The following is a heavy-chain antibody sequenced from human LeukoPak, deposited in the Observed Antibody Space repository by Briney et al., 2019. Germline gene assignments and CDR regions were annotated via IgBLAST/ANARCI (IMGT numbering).Heavy chain of an antibody. Sequence: GRSLRLSCAASGFTFDDYAMHWVRQAPGKGLEWVSGISWNSGSIGYADSVKGRFTISRDNAKNSLYLQMNSLRAEDTALYYCAKDIGSSGWYDYYYYGMDVWGQGTTVTVSS. J-gene: IGHJ6*02. CDR2: ISWNSGSI. V-gene: IGHV3-9*01. CDR1: GFTFDDYA. CDR3: AKDIGSSGWYDYYYYGMDV. D-gene: IGHD6-19*01.